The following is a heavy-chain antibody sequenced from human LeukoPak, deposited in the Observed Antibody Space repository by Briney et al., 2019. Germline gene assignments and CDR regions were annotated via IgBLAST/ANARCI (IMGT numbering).Heavy chain of an antibody. CDR3: ARDLRRAGRRDGYNGVSY. CDR1: GYTFTSYG. V-gene: IGHV1-18*01. CDR2: ISAYNGNT. Sequence: ASVKASCKASGYTFTSYGISWVRQAPGQGLEWMGWISAYNGNTNYAQKFQGRVTMTRDTSISTAYMELSRLRSDDTAVYYCARDLRRAGRRDGYNGVSYWGQGTLVTVSS. J-gene: IGHJ4*02. D-gene: IGHD5-24*01.